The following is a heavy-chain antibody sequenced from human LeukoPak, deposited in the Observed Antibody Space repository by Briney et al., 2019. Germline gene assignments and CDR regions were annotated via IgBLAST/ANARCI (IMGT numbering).Heavy chain of an antibody. CDR1: GFTFSSYS. CDR2: ISSSTSYI. V-gene: IGHV3-21*01. D-gene: IGHD4-17*01. CDR3: ARAGGSTVSHSDY. Sequence: AGGSLRLSCAASGFTFSSYSMNWIRQAPGKGLEWVSSISSSTSYIYYADSVKGRFTISKDNAKNSLYLQMNSLRAEDTAVYYCARAGGSTVSHSDYWGQGTLVTVSS. J-gene: IGHJ4*02.